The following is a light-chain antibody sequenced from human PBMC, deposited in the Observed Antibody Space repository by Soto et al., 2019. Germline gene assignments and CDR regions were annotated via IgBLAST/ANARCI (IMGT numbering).Light chain of an antibody. CDR1: ESVSSNY. CDR3: QQYGTSSLT. Sequence: EIVLTQSPGTLSLSPGERATLFCRASESVSSNYLAWYQQKPGQAPRLLIYGASNRATGIPDRFSGSVSGTDFTLTISRLGPEDFAVYYCQQYGTSSLTFGGGAKVEIK. CDR2: GAS. V-gene: IGKV3-20*01. J-gene: IGKJ4*02.